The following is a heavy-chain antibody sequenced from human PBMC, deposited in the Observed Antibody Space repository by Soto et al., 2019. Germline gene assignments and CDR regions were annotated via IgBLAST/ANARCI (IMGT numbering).Heavy chain of an antibody. D-gene: IGHD5-12*01. CDR3: ARHVYSSDIVATIASDWFDP. CDR2: IYYSGST. J-gene: IGHJ5*02. Sequence: SETLSLTCTVSGGSISSSSYYWGWIRQPPGKGLEWIGSIYYSGSTYYNPSLKSRVTISVDTSKNQFSLKLSSVTAADTAVYYCARHVYSSDIVATIASDWFDPWGQGTLVTVSS. V-gene: IGHV4-39*01. CDR1: GGSISSSSYY.